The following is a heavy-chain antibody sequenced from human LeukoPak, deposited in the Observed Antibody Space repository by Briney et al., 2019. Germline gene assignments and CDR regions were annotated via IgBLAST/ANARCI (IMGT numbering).Heavy chain of an antibody. J-gene: IGHJ6*03. CDR1: GYTFTSYY. D-gene: IGHD2-2*01. CDR2: INPSGGST. V-gene: IGHV1-46*01. CDR3: AREGSCSSTSCPPVSYYYMDV. Sequence: GASVKVSCKASGYTFTSYYMHWVRQAPGQGLEWMGIINPSGGSTSYAQKFQGRVTMTRDMSTSTVYMELSSLRPEDTAVYYCAREGSCSSTSCPPVSYYYMDVWGKGTTVTVSS.